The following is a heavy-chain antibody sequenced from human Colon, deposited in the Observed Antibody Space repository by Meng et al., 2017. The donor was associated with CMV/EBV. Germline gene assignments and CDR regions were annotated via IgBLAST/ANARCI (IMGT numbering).Heavy chain of an antibody. V-gene: IGHV4-31*03. Sequence: CYVSGACIGSGTYYWSWSRQHPVKGLEWFGFIHSTGSTHYNPSLKSRVSISRDTSNNRFSLTLTSVTSADTAIYYCARDTIRDGVDYWGPGILVTVSS. CDR1: GACIGSGTYY. J-gene: IGHJ4*02. CDR2: IHSTGST. D-gene: IGHD3-10*01. CDR3: ARDTIRDGVDY.